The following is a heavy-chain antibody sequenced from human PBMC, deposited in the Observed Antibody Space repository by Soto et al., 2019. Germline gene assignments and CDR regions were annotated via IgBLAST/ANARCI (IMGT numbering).Heavy chain of an antibody. Sequence: QVQLVQSGDEVKKPGASVKVSCKASGYIFVNYGIAWVRQAPGQGLEWMGWISPYTGNTHSATKVQGRLTMTTATSTSTAYMALGSLTSDDTAVYYCVMVDNYVTPTPQDVWGQGTTVTVSS. J-gene: IGHJ6*02. CDR1: GYIFVNYG. D-gene: IGHD3-16*01. CDR2: ISPYTGNT. CDR3: VMVDNYVTPTPQDV. V-gene: IGHV1-18*01.